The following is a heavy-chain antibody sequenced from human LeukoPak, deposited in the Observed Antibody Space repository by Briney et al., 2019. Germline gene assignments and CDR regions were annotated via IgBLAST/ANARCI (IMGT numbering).Heavy chain of an antibody. D-gene: IGHD5-12*01. CDR2: ISGSGGSP. CDR3: AKERGIVATIENDY. J-gene: IGHJ4*02. V-gene: IGHV3-23*01. CDR1: GLTFSSYA. Sequence: GGSLRLSCAASGLTFSSYAMSWVRQAPGKGLEWISTISGSGGSPYFADSMKGRFTISRDNSKNTLYLQMNSLRAEDTAVYYCAKERGIVATIENDYWGQGTLVTVSS.